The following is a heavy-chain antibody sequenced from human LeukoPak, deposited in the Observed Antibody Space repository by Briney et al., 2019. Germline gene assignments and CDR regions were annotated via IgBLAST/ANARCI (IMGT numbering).Heavy chain of an antibody. CDR3: AKCNLNNCREGFDI. D-gene: IGHD1-1*01. CDR2: ISVDSIT. V-gene: IGHV3-23*01. CDR1: GLTLSSYA. Sequence: GGSLRLSCAASGLTLSSYALSWVRQAPGKGLDWVSSISVDSITYYLDSVKGRFTISRDNSKSTLYLQMHSLRAEDTALYYCAKCNLNNCREGFDIWGQGTMVTVSS. J-gene: IGHJ3*02.